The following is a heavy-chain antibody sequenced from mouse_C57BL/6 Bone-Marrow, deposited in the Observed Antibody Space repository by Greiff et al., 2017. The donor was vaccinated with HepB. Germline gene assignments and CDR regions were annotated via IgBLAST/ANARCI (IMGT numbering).Heavy chain of an antibody. D-gene: IGHD1-1*01. Sequence: QVQLQQPGTELVKPGASVKLSCKASGYTFTSYWMHWVKQRPGQGLEWIGNINPSNGGTNYNEKFKSKATLTVDKSSSTAYMQLSSLTSEDSAFYYCARCSSCSYWYFDVWGTGTTVTVSS. J-gene: IGHJ1*03. CDR2: INPSNGGT. CDR3: ARCSSCSYWYFDV. V-gene: IGHV1-53*01. CDR1: GYTFTSYW.